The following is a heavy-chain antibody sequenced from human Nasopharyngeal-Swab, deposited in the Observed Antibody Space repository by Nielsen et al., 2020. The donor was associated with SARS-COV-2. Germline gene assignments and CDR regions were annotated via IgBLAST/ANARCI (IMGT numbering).Heavy chain of an antibody. Sequence: GGSLRLSCAASGFTFSSYSMSWVRQAPGKGLEWVSTINNRGDDTHYVDSVRGRFTVSRDNSKNTLYLQMNSLRGEDTAIYYCVKDLAYDEVSWGQGTLVTVSS. CDR1: GFTFSSYS. J-gene: IGHJ5*02. D-gene: IGHD5-12*01. V-gene: IGHV3-23*01. CDR3: VKDLAYDEVS. CDR2: INNRGDDT.